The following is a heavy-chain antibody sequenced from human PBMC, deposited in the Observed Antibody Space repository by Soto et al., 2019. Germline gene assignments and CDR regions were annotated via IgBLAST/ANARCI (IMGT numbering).Heavy chain of an antibody. V-gene: IGHV3-23*01. CDR1: GFTFSSYA. D-gene: IGHD6-13*01. Sequence: GGSLRLSCAASGFTFSSYAMSWVRQAPGKGLEWVSAISGSGGSTYYADYVKGRFTISRDNSKNTLYLQMNSLRAEDSAVYYCAKEPSAAAGIIAHDAFDIWGQGTMVTVSS. J-gene: IGHJ3*02. CDR3: AKEPSAAAGIIAHDAFDI. CDR2: ISGSGGST.